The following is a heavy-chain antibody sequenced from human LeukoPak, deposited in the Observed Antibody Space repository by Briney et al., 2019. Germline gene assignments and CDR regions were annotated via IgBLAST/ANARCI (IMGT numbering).Heavy chain of an antibody. CDR1: GFTFSTYW. V-gene: IGHV3-7*01. J-gene: IGHJ4*02. CDR3: ARDSAGNDY. Sequence: GGSLRLSCAASGFTFSTYWMSWVRQAPGKGLEWVANIKQDGSEKYYVDSVKGRFTISRGNAKNSPYLQMNSLRAEDTAMYYCARDSAGNDYWGQGTLVTVSS. CDR2: IKQDGSEK. D-gene: IGHD6-13*01.